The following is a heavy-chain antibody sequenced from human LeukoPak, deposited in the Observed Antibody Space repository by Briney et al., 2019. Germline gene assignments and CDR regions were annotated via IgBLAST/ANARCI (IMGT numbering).Heavy chain of an antibody. J-gene: IGHJ4*02. CDR3: ASAKLSSWYYFDY. D-gene: IGHD6-13*01. CDR1: GFTFSSYA. CDR2: LNSDGSST. Sequence: GGSLRLSCAASGFTFSSYAMSWVRQAPGKGLVWVARLNSDGSSTMYVDSVKGRFTISRDNAKNTLYLQMNSLRDEDTAVYYCASAKLSSWYYFDYWGQGTLVTVSS. V-gene: IGHV3-74*03.